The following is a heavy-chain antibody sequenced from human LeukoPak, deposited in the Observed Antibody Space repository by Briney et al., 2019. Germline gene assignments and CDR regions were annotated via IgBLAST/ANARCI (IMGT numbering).Heavy chain of an antibody. V-gene: IGHV4-38-2*02. J-gene: IGHJ3*02. CDR2: IYHSGST. Sequence: SETLSLTCTVSGYSISSGYYWGWIRQPPGKGLEWIGGIYHSGSTYYNPSLKSRVTISVDTSKNQFSLKLSSVTAADTAVYYCARDKVSGTEGAFDIWGQGTMVTVSS. CDR3: ARDKVSGTEGAFDI. CDR1: GYSISSGYY. D-gene: IGHD1-1*01.